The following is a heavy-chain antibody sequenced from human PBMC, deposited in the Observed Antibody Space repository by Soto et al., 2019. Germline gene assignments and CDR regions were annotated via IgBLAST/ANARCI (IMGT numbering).Heavy chain of an antibody. D-gene: IGHD7-27*01. CDR3: ARDRWGSPTSNFDD. Sequence: PXGSLRLSFAASGFTLSNYSLSWVRQAPGKGLEWVSGTSGTGSGTYYVDSVKGRFSISRDNPKNALYLQMNSLRAEDTAVYYCARDRWGSPTSNFDDWGQGMLVTVSS. CDR2: TSGTGSGT. CDR1: GFTLSNYS. V-gene: IGHV3-23*01. J-gene: IGHJ4*02.